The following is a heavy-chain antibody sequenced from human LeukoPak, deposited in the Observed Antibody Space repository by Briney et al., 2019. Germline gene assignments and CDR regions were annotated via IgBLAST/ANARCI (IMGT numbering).Heavy chain of an antibody. V-gene: IGHV1-8*03. Sequence: ASVKVSCKASGYTFTSYDINWVRQATGQGLEWMGLMNPNSGNTGYAQKFQGRVTITRNTSISTAYMELSSLRSEDTAVYYCARGHSSSWREGWYFDLWGRGTLVTVSS. CDR2: MNPNSGNT. J-gene: IGHJ2*01. D-gene: IGHD6-13*01. CDR3: ARGHSSSWREGWYFDL. CDR1: GYTFTSYD.